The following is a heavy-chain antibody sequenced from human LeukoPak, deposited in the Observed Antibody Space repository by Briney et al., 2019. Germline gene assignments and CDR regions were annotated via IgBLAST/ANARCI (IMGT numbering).Heavy chain of an antibody. Sequence: QTGGSLRLSCAASGFTFSRYWIHWVRQAPGKGLEWVSGISWNSGSIGYVDSVKGRFTISRDNAKNSLYLQMNSLRAEDTALYYCAKGVSAGVHYGMDVWGQGTTVTVSS. CDR3: AKGVSAGVHYGMDV. D-gene: IGHD3-10*01. V-gene: IGHV3-9*01. J-gene: IGHJ6*02. CDR1: GFTFSRYW. CDR2: ISWNSGSI.